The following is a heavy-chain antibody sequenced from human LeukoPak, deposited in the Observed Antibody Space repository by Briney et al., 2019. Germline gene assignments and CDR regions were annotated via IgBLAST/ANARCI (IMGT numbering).Heavy chain of an antibody. Sequence: PGGSLILSWSVSRFTFSSYAMHWVRQAPGEGLEYVSSISSNVGSTYYANSVKGRYTICRENPKNTLYLQIRSLRAEDTAVYYCVKGAGAVVVPGAIWDAFDIWGQGKMVTVSS. J-gene: IGHJ3*02. CDR2: ISSNVGST. V-gene: IGHV3-64D*06. D-gene: IGHD2-2*02. CDR3: VKGAGAVVVPGAIWDAFDI. CDR1: RFTFSSYA.